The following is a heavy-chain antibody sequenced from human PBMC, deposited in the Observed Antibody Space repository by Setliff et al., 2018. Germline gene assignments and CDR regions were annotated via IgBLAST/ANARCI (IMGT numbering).Heavy chain of an antibody. D-gene: IGHD3-16*01. CDR3: ASERESAYRQTYFDS. J-gene: IGHJ4*02. CDR1: GGSINSYY. CDR2: IYYSVNSNYDT. Sequence: SETLSLTCIVSGGSINSYYWNWIRQPPGKGLEWIGNIYYSVNSNYDTNYNPSLKSLVTILSDTAKNQFSLILISVTAADTAVYYCASERESAYRQTYFDSWGQGTLVTVSS. V-gene: IGHV4-59*01.